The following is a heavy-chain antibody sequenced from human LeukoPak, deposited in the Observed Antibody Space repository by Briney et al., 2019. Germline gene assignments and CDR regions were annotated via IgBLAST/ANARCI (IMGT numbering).Heavy chain of an antibody. CDR2: INSDGTST. D-gene: IGHD3-9*01. J-gene: IGHJ4*02. V-gene: IGHV3-74*01. CDR1: GFTFRDFW. CDR3: ARGRYFYDF. Sequence: GGSLRLSCAASGFTFRDFWMHWVRQAPGKGLVWVSRINSDGTSTIYADSVKGRLTISRDNAKNTLYLQMNSLRAEDTAVYYCARGRYFYDFRGQGTLVTVSS.